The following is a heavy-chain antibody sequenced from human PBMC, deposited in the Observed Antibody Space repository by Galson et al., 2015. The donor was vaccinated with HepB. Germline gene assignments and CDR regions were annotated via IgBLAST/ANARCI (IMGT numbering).Heavy chain of an antibody. J-gene: IGHJ3*02. CDR3: ARETYYSDNSGYYSSRERFAFDI. CDR1: GYSFNNYA. V-gene: IGHV1-3*01. Sequence: SVKVSCKASGYSFNNYAIHWVRQAPGQSLEWMGWINVGNGNTRISQKFQGRVSITSDTSATTGYMELSSLRSEDTAVYYCARETYYSDNSGYYSSRERFAFDIWGQGTMVFVSS. CDR2: INVGNGNT. D-gene: IGHD3-22*01.